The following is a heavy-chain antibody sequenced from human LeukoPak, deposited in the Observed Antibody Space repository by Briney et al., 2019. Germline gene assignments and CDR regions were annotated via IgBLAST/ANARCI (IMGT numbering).Heavy chain of an antibody. J-gene: IGHJ6*02. CDR3: ARRGIVGATTYYYYYGMDV. Sequence: PSETLSLTCAVYGGSFSGYYWSWIRQPPGKGLEWIGEINHSGSTNYNPSLKSRVTISVDTSKNQFSLKLSSVTAADTAVYYCARRGIVGATTYYYYYGMDVWGQGTTVTVSS. D-gene: IGHD1-26*01. V-gene: IGHV4-34*01. CDR1: GGSFSGYY. CDR2: INHSGST.